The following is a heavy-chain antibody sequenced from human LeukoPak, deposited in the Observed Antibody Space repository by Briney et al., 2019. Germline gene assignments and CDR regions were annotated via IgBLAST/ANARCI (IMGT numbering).Heavy chain of an antibody. CDR1: GGSISTYY. D-gene: IGHD6-13*01. J-gene: IGHJ4*02. Sequence: SETLSLTCTVSGGSISTYYWSWIRQPPGKRLEWIGYIYYIGSTNYNPSLNNRITISIDRSRNQFSLKLNSVTPADTAVYYCARAPQDGSNWSHYFDHWGRGALVTVSS. CDR3: ARAPQDGSNWSHYFDH. V-gene: IGHV4-59*01. CDR2: IYYIGST.